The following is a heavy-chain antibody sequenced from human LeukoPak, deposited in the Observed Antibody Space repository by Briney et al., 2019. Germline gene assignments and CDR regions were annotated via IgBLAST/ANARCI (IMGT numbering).Heavy chain of an antibody. CDR3: ARWPPNYYDSSGYLD. CDR2: IRYDGSNK. CDR1: GFTFSSYG. J-gene: IGHJ4*02. D-gene: IGHD3-22*01. Sequence: GGSLRLSCAASGFTFSSYGMHWVRRAPGKGLEWVAFIRYDGSNKYYADSVKGRFTISRDNSKNTLYLQMNSLRAEDTAVYYCARWPPNYYDSSGYLDWGQGTLVTVSS. V-gene: IGHV3-30*02.